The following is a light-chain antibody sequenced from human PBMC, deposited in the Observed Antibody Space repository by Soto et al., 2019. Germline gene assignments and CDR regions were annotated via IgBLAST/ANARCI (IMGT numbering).Light chain of an antibody. V-gene: IGKV3-20*01. Sequence: VLTQSPFALSLSQGERATLSCRASQSVRSSHLAWYQQKPGQAPRLLIYGTSSRATGIPDRFSGSGSGTDFTLTISRLEPEDFAVYYCQQYVSSPWTFGQGTKVDIK. J-gene: IGKJ1*01. CDR1: QSVRSSH. CDR3: QQYVSSPWT. CDR2: GTS.